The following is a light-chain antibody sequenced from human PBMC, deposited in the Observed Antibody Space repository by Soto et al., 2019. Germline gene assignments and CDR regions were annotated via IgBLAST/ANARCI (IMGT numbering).Light chain of an antibody. CDR3: QQRTNWLT. Sequence: EIVLTQSPAALSLSPGERVTLSSRASQNVSTYLAWYQQKPGQAPRLLIYDASDRATGIPARFSGSGSGTDFTLTISSPEPEDSAVYYCQQRTNWLTFGPGTKVDIK. CDR1: QNVSTY. V-gene: IGKV3-11*01. CDR2: DAS. J-gene: IGKJ3*01.